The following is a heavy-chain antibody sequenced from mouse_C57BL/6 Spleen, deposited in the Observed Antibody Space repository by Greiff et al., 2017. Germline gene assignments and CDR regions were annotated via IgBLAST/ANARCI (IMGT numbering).Heavy chain of an antibody. V-gene: IGHV14-1*01. D-gene: IGHD1-1*01. CDR3: TTPLTTVVATPFDY. Sequence: VQLKQSGAELVRPGASVKLSCTASGFNIKDYYMHWVKQRPEQGLEWIGRIDPEDGDTEYAPKFQGKATMTADTSSNTAYLQLSSLTSEDTAVYYCTTPLTTVVATPFDYWGQGTTLTVSS. CDR2: IDPEDGDT. CDR1: GFNIKDYY. J-gene: IGHJ2*01.